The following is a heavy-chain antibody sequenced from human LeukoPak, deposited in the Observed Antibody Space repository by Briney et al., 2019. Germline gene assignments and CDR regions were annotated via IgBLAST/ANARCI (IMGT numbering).Heavy chain of an antibody. Sequence: RSSETLSLTCPVSGGSISNNYWSWIRQSPEKGLEWIGYIHSSGSTDYNPSFKSRVVVSVDTSKNQFSLKLYSVTVADTAVYYCARHGLKLVGASTIYFDNWGQGTLVTVSS. J-gene: IGHJ4*02. D-gene: IGHD1-26*01. CDR2: IHSSGST. V-gene: IGHV4-59*08. CDR3: ARHGLKLVGASTIYFDN. CDR1: GGSISNNY.